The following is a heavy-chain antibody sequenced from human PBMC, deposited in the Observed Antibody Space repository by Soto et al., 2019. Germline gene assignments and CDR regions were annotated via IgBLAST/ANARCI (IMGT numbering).Heavy chain of an antibody. Sequence: SLRLSCAASGFTFSSYGMHWVRQAPGKGLEWVAVIWYDGSNKYYADSVKGRFTISRDNSKNTLYLQMNSLRAEDTAVYYCAREDYYDFWSGYYFYYYYGMDVWGQGTTVTVSS. D-gene: IGHD3-3*01. CDR2: IWYDGSNK. J-gene: IGHJ6*02. CDR1: GFTFSSYG. V-gene: IGHV3-33*01. CDR3: AREDYYDFWSGYYFYYYYGMDV.